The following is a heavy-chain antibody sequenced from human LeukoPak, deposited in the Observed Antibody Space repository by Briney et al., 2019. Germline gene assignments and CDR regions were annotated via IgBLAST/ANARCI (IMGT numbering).Heavy chain of an antibody. CDR2: INPNSGGT. V-gene: IGHV1-2*02. Sequence: GASVKVSCKASGYTFTGYYMHWVRQAPGQGLEWMGWINPNSGGTNYAQKVQGRVTMTRDTSISTAYMELSRLRSDDTAVYYCASLWNSMWNDIWGQGTMVTVSS. CDR3: ASLWNSMWNDI. D-gene: IGHD1-7*01. J-gene: IGHJ3*02. CDR1: GYTFTGYY.